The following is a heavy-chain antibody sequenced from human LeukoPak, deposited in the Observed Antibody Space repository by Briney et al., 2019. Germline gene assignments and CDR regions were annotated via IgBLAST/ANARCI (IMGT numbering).Heavy chain of an antibody. V-gene: IGHV3-64*01. Sequence: GGSLRLSCAASGFTFSNYAMHWVRQAPGKGLEYVSAISTNGDITYYANSVKGRFTISRDNSKNTLYLQMASLRAEDMAVYYCARRNSSGWYDYWGQGTLVTVSS. D-gene: IGHD3-22*01. CDR3: ARRNSSGWYDY. J-gene: IGHJ4*02. CDR2: ISTNGDIT. CDR1: GFTFSNYA.